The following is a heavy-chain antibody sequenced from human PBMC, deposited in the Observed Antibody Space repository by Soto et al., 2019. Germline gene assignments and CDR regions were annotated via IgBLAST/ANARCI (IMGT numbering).Heavy chain of an antibody. CDR3: ARDPSAKQWLSF. J-gene: IGHJ4*02. V-gene: IGHV3-30-3*01. D-gene: IGHD6-19*01. Sequence: QVQLVESGGGVVQPGRSLRLSCAASGFTFSSYAMHWVRQAPGKGLEWVAVISYDGSNKYYADYVKGRFTISRDNSKNTLYLQMNSLRAEDTAVYYCARDPSAKQWLSFWGQGTLVTVSS. CDR1: GFTFSSYA. CDR2: ISYDGSNK.